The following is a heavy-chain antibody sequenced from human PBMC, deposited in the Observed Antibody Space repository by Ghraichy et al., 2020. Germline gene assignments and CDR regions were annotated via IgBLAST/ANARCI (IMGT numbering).Heavy chain of an antibody. D-gene: IGHD3-3*01. CDR1: GFTFSDYY. J-gene: IGHJ4*02. V-gene: IGHV3-11*01. Sequence: GGSLRLSCVASGFTFSDYYMNWIRQAPGKGLEWVSCVTSWDNTIYYADSVKGRFTISRDNTKNSLYLQMSSLRAEDTAVYYCARGDFWSDPTKGGSYFDSWGQGALVTVSS. CDR2: VTSWDNTI. CDR3: ARGDFWSDPTKGGSYFDS.